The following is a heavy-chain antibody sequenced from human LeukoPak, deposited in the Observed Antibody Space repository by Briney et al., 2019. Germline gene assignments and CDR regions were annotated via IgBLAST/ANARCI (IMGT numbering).Heavy chain of an antibody. CDR1: GGSISSSNW. CDR3: ARGVVGVLVGYYYYMDV. CDR2: IYHSGST. D-gene: IGHD1-26*01. V-gene: IGHV4-4*02. J-gene: IGHJ6*03. Sequence: PSGTLSLTCAVSGGSISSSNWWSWVRQPPGKGLEWIGEIYHSGSTNYNPSLKSRVIISVDKSKNQFSLKLNSVTAADTAVYYCARGVVGVLVGYYYYMDVWGRGTTVIVSS.